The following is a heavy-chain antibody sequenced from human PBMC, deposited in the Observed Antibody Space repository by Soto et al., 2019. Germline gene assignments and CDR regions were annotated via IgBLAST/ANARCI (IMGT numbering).Heavy chain of an antibody. CDR2: IYPGDSDT. CDR3: ARVDYYDSSGYYSLMDV. CDR1: GYSFPRYW. V-gene: IGHV5-51*01. Sequence: GESLKISCKGSGYSFPRYWISWVGQMPGKGLEWMGIIYPGDSDTRYSPSFQGRVTISADKSISTAYLQWSSLKASDTAMYYCARVDYYDSSGYYSLMDVWGQGTTVTVSS. D-gene: IGHD3-22*01. J-gene: IGHJ6*02.